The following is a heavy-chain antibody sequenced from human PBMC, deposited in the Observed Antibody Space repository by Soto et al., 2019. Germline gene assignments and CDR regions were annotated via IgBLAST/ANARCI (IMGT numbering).Heavy chain of an antibody. V-gene: IGHV1-69*06. D-gene: IGHD2-21*02. CDR1: GGTFSSYA. CDR2: IIPIFGTA. J-gene: IGHJ6*02. Sequence: GASVKVPCKASGGTFSSYAISWVRQAPGQGLEWMGGIIPIFGTANYAQKFQGRVTITADKSTSTAYMELRSLMSEDTTVYYCGRASLDYYGGDCRRGGYYYYYGMDVWGQGTTVTVSS. CDR3: GRASLDYYGGDCRRGGYYYYYGMDV.